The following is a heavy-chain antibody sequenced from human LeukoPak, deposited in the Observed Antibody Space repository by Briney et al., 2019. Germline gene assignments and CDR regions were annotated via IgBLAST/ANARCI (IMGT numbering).Heavy chain of an antibody. CDR3: ARAPVGWGSGIDY. Sequence: PSETLSLTCTVSGGSISGSSYYWSWIRQPPGKGLEWIGEINHSGSTNYNPSLKSRVTISVDTSKNQFSLKLSSVTAADTAVYYCARAPVGWGSGIDYWGQGTLVTVSS. V-gene: IGHV4-39*07. D-gene: IGHD3-10*01. CDR2: INHSGST. J-gene: IGHJ4*02. CDR1: GGSISGSSYY.